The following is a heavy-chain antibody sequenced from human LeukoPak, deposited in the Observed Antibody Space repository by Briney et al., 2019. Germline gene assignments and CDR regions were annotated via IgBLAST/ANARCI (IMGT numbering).Heavy chain of an antibody. J-gene: IGHJ6*02. V-gene: IGHV3-66*01. Sequence: GGSLRLSCAASGFTVSSNYMSWVRQAPGKGLEWVSVIYSGGSTYYADSVKGRFTISRDNSKNTLYLQMNSLRAEDTAVYYCARDKGAPVRYGMDVWGQGTTVTVSS. CDR3: ARDKGAPVRYGMDV. D-gene: IGHD3-10*01. CDR2: IYSGGST. CDR1: GFTVSSNY.